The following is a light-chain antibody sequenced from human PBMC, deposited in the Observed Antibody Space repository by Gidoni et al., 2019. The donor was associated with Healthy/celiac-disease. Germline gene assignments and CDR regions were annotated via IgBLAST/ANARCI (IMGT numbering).Light chain of an antibody. CDR2: DAS. Sequence: EIVSTQAPATLSLSPGERATLSCSASQSVSSYLAWYQQQPGQAPRLLIYDASNRATGIPARFSGSGSGTDFTLTISSLEPEDFAVYYCQQRSNWAPLTFGGGTKVEIK. CDR3: QQRSNWAPLT. J-gene: IGKJ4*01. CDR1: QSVSSY. V-gene: IGKV3-11*01.